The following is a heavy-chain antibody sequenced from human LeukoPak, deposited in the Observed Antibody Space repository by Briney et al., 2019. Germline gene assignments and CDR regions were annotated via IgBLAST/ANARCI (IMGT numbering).Heavy chain of an antibody. CDR1: GYTFTSYD. CDR2: MNPNSGNT. V-gene: IGHV1-8*01. Sequence: GASVKVSCKASGYTFTSYDINWVRQATGRGLEWMGWMNPNSGNTGYAQKFQGRVTMTRNTSISTAYMELSSLRSEDTAVYYCARGYCSGGSCYSRGDAFDIWGQGTMVTVSS. CDR3: ARGYCSGGSCYSRGDAFDI. D-gene: IGHD2-15*01. J-gene: IGHJ3*02.